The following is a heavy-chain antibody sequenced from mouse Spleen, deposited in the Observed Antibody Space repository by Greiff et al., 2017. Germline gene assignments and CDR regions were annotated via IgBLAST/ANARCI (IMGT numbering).Heavy chain of an antibody. D-gene: IGHD4-1*01. CDR3: ARTLNWAWFAY. J-gene: IGHJ3*01. CDR2: IWSGGST. CDR1: GFSLTSYG. Sequence: QVQLQQSGPGLVPPSQSLSITCTVSGFSLTSYGVHWVRQSPGKGLEWLGVIWSGGSTDYNAAFISRLSISKDNSKSQVFFKMNSLQADDTAIYYCARTLNWAWFAYWGQGTLVTVSA. V-gene: IGHV2-4-1*01.